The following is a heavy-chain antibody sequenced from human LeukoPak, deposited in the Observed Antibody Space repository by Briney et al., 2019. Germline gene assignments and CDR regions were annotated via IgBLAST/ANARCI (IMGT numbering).Heavy chain of an antibody. Sequence: ASVKVSCKASGGTFSSYAISWVRQAPGQGLEWMGGIIPIFGTANYAQKFRGRVTITTDESTSTAYMELSSLRSEDTAVYYCAREGPQIHLGGFLYWGQGTLVTVSS. V-gene: IGHV1-69*05. CDR1: GGTFSSYA. J-gene: IGHJ4*02. D-gene: IGHD2-15*01. CDR2: IIPIFGTA. CDR3: AREGPQIHLGGFLY.